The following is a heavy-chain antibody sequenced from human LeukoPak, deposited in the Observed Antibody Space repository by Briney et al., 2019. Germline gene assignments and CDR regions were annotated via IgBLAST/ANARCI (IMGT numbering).Heavy chain of an antibody. CDR3: ARLPDFWSGYRSYPI. V-gene: IGHV4-39*01. Sequence: PSETLSLTCTVSGGSISSSSYYWGWIRQPPGKGLEWIGSIYYSGSTYYNPSLKSRVTISVDTSKNQFSLKLSSVTAADTAVYYCARLPDFWSGYRSYPIWGQGTMVTVSS. J-gene: IGHJ3*02. D-gene: IGHD3-3*01. CDR2: IYYSGST. CDR1: GGSISSSSYY.